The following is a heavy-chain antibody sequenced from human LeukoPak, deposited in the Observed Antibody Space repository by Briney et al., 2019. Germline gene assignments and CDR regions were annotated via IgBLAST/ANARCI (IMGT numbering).Heavy chain of an antibody. CDR2: IYYSGST. V-gene: IGHV4-59*08. Sequence: SETLSLTCTVSGGSISSYYWSWIRQPPGKGLEWIGYIYYSGSTIYNPSLKSRVTISVDTSKNQFSLKLSSVTAADTAVYYCARHVVTALYNWFDPWGQGTLVTVSS. CDR3: ARHVVTALYNWFDP. D-gene: IGHD5-18*01. CDR1: GGSISSYY. J-gene: IGHJ5*02.